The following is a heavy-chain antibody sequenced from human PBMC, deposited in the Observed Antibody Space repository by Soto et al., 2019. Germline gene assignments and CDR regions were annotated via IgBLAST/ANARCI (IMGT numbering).Heavy chain of an antibody. Sequence: QVQLVESGGGVVQPGRSLRLSCAASGFTFSSYAMHWVRQAPGKGLEWVAVISYDGSNKYYADSEKGRFTISRDNSKNTLYLQMNSLRAEDTAVYYCEREGWFGGFSARSFDPWGQGTLVTVSS. CDR2: ISYDGSNK. CDR3: EREGWFGGFSARSFDP. CDR1: GFTFSSYA. D-gene: IGHD3-16*01. V-gene: IGHV3-30-3*01. J-gene: IGHJ5*02.